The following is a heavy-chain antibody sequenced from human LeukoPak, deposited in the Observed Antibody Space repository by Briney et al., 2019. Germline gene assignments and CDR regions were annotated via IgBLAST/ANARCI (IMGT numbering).Heavy chain of an antibody. CDR2: INSDGGST. V-gene: IGHV3-74*01. D-gene: IGHD5-24*01. Sequence: GGSLRLSCTASGFTFSSYWMHWVRQAPGKGLEWVSRINSDGGSTSYADSVKGRFTISRDNAKNTLYLQMNSLRAEDTAVYYCXRRXQGMAPYYFDYWGQGTLVTVSS. J-gene: IGHJ4*02. CDR1: GFTFSSYW. CDR3: XRRXQGMAPYYFDY.